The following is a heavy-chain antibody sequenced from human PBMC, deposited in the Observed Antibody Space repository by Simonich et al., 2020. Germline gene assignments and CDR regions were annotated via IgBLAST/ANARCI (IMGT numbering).Heavy chain of an antibody. CDR3: ARPLGIVWAFDI. V-gene: IGHV4-34*01. CDR1: GGSFSDHY. Sequence: QVQLQQWGAGLLKPSETLSLTGAVYGGSFSDHYWSWIRQTPGKGQEVIGEINHMGSTHYHPSLKSRVTISVDTSKNQFSLKLSSVTAADTAVYYCARPLGIVWAFDIWGQGTMVTVSS. CDR2: INHMGST. D-gene: IGHD3-16*01. J-gene: IGHJ3*02.